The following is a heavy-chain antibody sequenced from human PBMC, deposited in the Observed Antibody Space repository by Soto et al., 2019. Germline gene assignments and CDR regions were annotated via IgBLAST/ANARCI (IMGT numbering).Heavy chain of an antibody. CDR2: IKHDGSEK. J-gene: IGHJ6*02. CDR3: VRDWSTFWGMDV. Sequence: RRLSCAASGFTFSSYWMTWVRQAPGKGLEWVANIKHDGSEKYYVDSVKGRFAISRDNAKDSLFLQMNNLRAEDTAVYYCVRDWSTFWGMDVWGQGTTVTVYS. V-gene: IGHV3-7*01. CDR1: GFTFSSYW.